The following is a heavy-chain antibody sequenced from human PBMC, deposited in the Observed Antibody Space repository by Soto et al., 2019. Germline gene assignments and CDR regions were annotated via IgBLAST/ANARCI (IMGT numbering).Heavy chain of an antibody. Sequence: QVQLVQSGPEMMQPGASVKVSCKASGYASLSHAMHWVRQVPGQVYEWLGWINAGVDGTMYSESFQDRSRITRATSANTVYMELNALTSEDTAVYYCAREVPGVTAFDYWGQGTLVIVSS. V-gene: IGHV1-3*01. J-gene: IGHJ4*02. D-gene: IGHD3-10*01. CDR1: GYASLSHA. CDR3: AREVPGVTAFDY. CDR2: INAGVDGT.